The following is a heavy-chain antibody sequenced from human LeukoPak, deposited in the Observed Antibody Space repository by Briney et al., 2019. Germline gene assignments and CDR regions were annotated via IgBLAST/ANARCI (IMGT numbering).Heavy chain of an antibody. CDR1: GFTFSSYA. Sequence: GGSLRLSCAASGFTFSSYAMHWVRQAPGKGLEWVAVISYDGSNKYYADSVKGRFTISTDNSKNTLYLQMNSLRAEDTAVYYCARELINHRGDSDYWGQGTLVTVSS. CDR2: ISYDGSNK. CDR3: ARELINHRGDSDY. D-gene: IGHD3-10*01. J-gene: IGHJ4*02. V-gene: IGHV3-30-3*01.